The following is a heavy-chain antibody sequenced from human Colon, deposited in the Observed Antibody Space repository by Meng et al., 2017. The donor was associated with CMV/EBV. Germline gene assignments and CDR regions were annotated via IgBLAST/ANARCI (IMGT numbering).Heavy chain of an antibody. J-gene: IGHJ5*02. Sequence: SETLSLTCAVYGGSFSGYYWSWSRQPPGKGLEWIGEINHSGSTNYNPSLKSRVTISVDTSKNQFSLKLSSVTAADTAVYYCARGTPFDPWGQGTLVTVSS. CDR1: GGSFSGYY. V-gene: IGHV4-34*01. CDR3: ARGTPFDP. CDR2: INHSGST.